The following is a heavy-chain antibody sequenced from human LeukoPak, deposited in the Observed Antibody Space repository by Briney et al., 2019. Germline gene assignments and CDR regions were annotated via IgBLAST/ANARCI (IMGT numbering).Heavy chain of an antibody. Sequence: SETLSLTCAVYGGSFSGYYWSWIRQPPVKGLEWIGEINHSGSTNYNPSLKSRVTISVDTSKNQFSLKLSSVTAADAAVYYCARGLSRGPADRWRGGNYWGQGTLVTVSS. V-gene: IGHV4-34*01. J-gene: IGHJ4*02. CDR2: INHSGST. CDR1: GGSFSGYY. D-gene: IGHD2-2*01. CDR3: ARGLSRGPADRWRGGNY.